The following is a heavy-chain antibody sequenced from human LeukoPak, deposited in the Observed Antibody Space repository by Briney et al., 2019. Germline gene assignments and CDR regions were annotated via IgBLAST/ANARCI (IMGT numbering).Heavy chain of an antibody. CDR2: INHLRRT. J-gene: IGHJ4*02. CDR1: GGSFSVYY. V-gene: IGHV4-34*01. Sequence: SETLSLTCAVSGGSFSVYYWSWIRQPPGKGLEWIGEINHLRRTNYNPSLKSRVIISIDTSKKEVSLKMTSVTAADAAIYYCARGSACGIYPIDYWGQGTLVTVSS. D-gene: IGHD2-2*02. CDR3: ARGSACGIYPIDY.